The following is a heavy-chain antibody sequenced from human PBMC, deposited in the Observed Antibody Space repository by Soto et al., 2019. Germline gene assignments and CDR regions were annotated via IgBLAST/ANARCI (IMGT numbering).Heavy chain of an antibody. CDR2: IYWNDDE. V-gene: IGHV2-5*01. CDR3: AHERGCCGSRGT. J-gene: IGHJ4*02. CDR1: GFSLGDFGEG. Sequence: QITLEESGPTLVKPTQTLTLTCSFPGFSLGDFGEGVGWVRQPPGEALEWLALIYWNDDERYNPSLESRLTISKDTSKNQVVLTITNMDPLDTATYRCAHERGCCGSRGTGGQGTLVTVSS. D-gene: IGHD2-21*01.